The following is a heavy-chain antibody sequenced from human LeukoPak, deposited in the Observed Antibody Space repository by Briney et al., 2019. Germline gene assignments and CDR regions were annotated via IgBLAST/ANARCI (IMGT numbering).Heavy chain of an antibody. CDR2: IKEDGSET. CDR3: VRDGRWPLVGDY. CDR1: GFTLRTYW. D-gene: IGHD4-23*01. J-gene: IGHJ4*02. Sequence: GGSLRLSCEVSGFTLRTYWMSWVRQAPGKGLEWAACIKEDGSETYYVNSVKGRFTISRDNVKNSIYLEMNSLRGDDTAVYYCVRDGRWPLVGDYWGQGTPVAVSS. V-gene: IGHV3-7*01.